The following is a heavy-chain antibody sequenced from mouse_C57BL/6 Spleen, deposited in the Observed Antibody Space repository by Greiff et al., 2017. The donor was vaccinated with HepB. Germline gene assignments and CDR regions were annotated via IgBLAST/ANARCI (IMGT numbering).Heavy chain of an antibody. Sequence: QVQLQQPGAELVKPGASVKLSCKASGYTFTSYWMQWVKQRPGQGLEWIGEIDPSDSYTNYNQKFKGKATLTVDTSSSTAYMQLSSLTSEDSAVYYCARSGGPYWGQGTLVTVSA. D-gene: IGHD1-1*02. V-gene: IGHV1-50*01. CDR3: ARSGGPY. CDR1: GYTFTSYW. CDR2: IDPSDSYT. J-gene: IGHJ3*01.